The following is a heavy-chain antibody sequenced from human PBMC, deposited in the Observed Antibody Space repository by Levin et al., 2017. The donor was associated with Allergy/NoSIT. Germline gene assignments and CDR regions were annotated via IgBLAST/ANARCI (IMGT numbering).Heavy chain of an antibody. CDR2: VYYTGSA. J-gene: IGHJ6*02. D-gene: IGHD2/OR15-2a*01. V-gene: IGHV4-39*07. Sequence: SETLSLTCTVSGDSISNDNYYWAWIRQPPGKGLEWIGSVYYTGSAYYNPSLKTRLTMSVDTSKNQFSLRFNSVTAADTAIYYCAGEPNSPYYYYYGWDVWGQGTAVTVSS. CDR1: GDSISNDNYY. CDR3: AGEPNSPYYYYYGWDV.